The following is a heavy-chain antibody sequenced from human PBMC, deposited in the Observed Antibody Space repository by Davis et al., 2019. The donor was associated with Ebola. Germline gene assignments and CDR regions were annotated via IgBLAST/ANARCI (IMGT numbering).Heavy chain of an antibody. Sequence: SETLSLTCTVSGGSISSSSYYWGWIRQPPGKGLEWIGSIYYSGSTYYNPSLKSRVTISVDTSENRFSLDLTSVTAADTAVYYCAILPNDYYETNDYFVHWGQGALVTVSS. V-gene: IGHV4-39*01. CDR1: GGSISSSSYY. CDR3: AILPNDYYETNDYFVH. D-gene: IGHD3-22*01. CDR2: IYYSGST. J-gene: IGHJ4*02.